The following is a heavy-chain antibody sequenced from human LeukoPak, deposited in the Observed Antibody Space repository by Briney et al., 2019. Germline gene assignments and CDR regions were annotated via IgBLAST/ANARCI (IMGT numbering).Heavy chain of an antibody. CDR1: GGSISSGGYY. V-gene: IGHV4-31*03. CDR3: ARGKVSTTYSRFDY. CDR2: IYYSGST. Sequence: PSQTLSLTCTVSGGSISSGGYYWSWIRQHPGKGLEWIGYIYYSGSTYYNPSLKSRVTISVDTSKNQFSLKLSSVTAADTAVYYCARGKVSTTYSRFDYRGQGTLVTVSS. D-gene: IGHD2-15*01. J-gene: IGHJ4*02.